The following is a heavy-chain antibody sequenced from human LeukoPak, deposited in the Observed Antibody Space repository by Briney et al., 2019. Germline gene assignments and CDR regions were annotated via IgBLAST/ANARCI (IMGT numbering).Heavy chain of an antibody. Sequence: KPSETLSLTCTVSGGSISSGGYYWSWIRQHPGKGLEWIGYIYYSGSTYYNPSLKSRVTISVDTPKNQFSLKLSSVTAADTAVYYCARLRPSEVGAITQVAFDIWGQGTMVAVSS. CDR3: ARLRPSEVGAITQVAFDI. V-gene: IGHV4-31*03. J-gene: IGHJ3*02. D-gene: IGHD1-26*01. CDR2: IYYSGST. CDR1: GGSISSGGYY.